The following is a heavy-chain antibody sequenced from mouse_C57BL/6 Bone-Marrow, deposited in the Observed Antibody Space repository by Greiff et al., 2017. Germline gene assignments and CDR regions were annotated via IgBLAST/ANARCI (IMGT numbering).Heavy chain of an antibody. CDR3: ARHGGLRREDGFDY. J-gene: IGHJ2*01. Sequence: QVQLQQSGPGLVAPSQSLSITCTVSGFSLTSYGVHWVRQPPGQGLEWLVVIWSAGSTTYNSDLKSRLSISKDNSKSQVFLKMNRLQTDDPTLYYCARHGGLRREDGFDYWGQGTTLTVSS. D-gene: IGHD2-4*01. V-gene: IGHV2-6-1*01. CDR2: IWSAGST. CDR1: GFSLTSYG.